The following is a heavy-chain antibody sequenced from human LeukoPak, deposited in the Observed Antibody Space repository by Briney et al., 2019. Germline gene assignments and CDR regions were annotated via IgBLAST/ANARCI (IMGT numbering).Heavy chain of an antibody. CDR1: GYSISSAYY. D-gene: IGHD2-21*02. J-gene: IGHJ5*02. Sequence: SETLSLTCTVSGYSISSAYYWGWIRQPPGKGLEWIGYIYYSGSTNYSPSLKSRVTISVDTSKNQFSLKLSSVTAADTAVYYCARQYAAYCGGDCYDNWFDPWGQGTLVTVSS. V-gene: IGHV4-59*08. CDR2: IYYSGST. CDR3: ARQYAAYCGGDCYDNWFDP.